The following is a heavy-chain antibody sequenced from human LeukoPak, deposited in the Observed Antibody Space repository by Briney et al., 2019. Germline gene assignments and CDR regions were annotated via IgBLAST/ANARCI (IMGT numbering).Heavy chain of an antibody. V-gene: IGHV4-59*01. D-gene: IGHD1-26*01. Sequence: RXXPXXXXEWIXYIYYSGNTNYNPSLKNRVTISVDTSKNQFSLKLSSVTAADTAVYYCARGYSGSYGRFDYWGQGTLATVSS. CDR2: IYYSGNT. CDR3: ARGYSGSYGRFDY. J-gene: IGHJ4*02.